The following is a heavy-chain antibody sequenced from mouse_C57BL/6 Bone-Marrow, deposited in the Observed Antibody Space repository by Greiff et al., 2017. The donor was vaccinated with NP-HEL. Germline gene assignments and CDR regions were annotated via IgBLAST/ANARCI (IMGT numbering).Heavy chain of an antibody. CDR1: GFTFSSYA. J-gene: IGHJ2*01. D-gene: IGHD1-1*01. V-gene: IGHV5-4*01. Sequence: EVQGVESGGGLVKPGGSLKLSCAASGFTFSSYAMSWVRQTPEKRLEWVATISDGGSYTYYPDNVKGRFTISRDNAKNNLYLQMSHLKSEDTAMYYCAREGDYYGSSHDYWGQGTTLTVSS. CDR2: ISDGGSYT. CDR3: AREGDYYGSSHDY.